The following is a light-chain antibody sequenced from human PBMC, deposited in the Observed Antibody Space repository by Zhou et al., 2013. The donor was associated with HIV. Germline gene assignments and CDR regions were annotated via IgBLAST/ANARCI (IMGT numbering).Light chain of an antibody. CDR1: QTISSN. CDR2: GAS. Sequence: EIVLTQSPGTLSLSPGERATLSCRARQTISSNHLAWYQQKPGQAPRLLIYGASTRATGIPARFSGSGSGTEFTLTISSLQSEDVAVYFCQQYNDWPPITFGQGTRLEIK. J-gene: IGKJ5*01. CDR3: QQYNDWPPIT. V-gene: IGKV3-15*01.